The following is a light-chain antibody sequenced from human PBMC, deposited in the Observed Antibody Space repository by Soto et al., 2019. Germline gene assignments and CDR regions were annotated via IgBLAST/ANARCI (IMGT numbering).Light chain of an antibody. CDR3: QQFSSYPLT. V-gene: IGKV1-5*03. Sequence: DIQMTQSPSTLSASVGDRVTITCRASQSISVWLAWYQQKAGKAPNLLIYKASRLESGVPSRFSGSGSGTDFTLTISRLEPEDFAVYYCQQFSSYPLTFGGGTKVDIK. CDR2: KAS. CDR1: QSISVW. J-gene: IGKJ4*01.